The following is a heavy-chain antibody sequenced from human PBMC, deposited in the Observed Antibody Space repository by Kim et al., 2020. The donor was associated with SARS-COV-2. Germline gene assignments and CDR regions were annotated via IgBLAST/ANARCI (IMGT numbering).Heavy chain of an antibody. Sequence: SETLSLTCTVSGGSISSYYWSWIRQPPGKGLEWIGYIYYSGSTNYNPSLKSRVTISVDTSKNQFSLKLSSVTAADTAVYYCARIWAYYDFWSGYYNPHYYYYMDVWGKGTTVTVSS. CDR1: GGSISSYY. V-gene: IGHV4-59*08. J-gene: IGHJ6*03. D-gene: IGHD3-3*01. CDR2: IYYSGST. CDR3: ARIWAYYDFWSGYYNPHYYYYMDV.